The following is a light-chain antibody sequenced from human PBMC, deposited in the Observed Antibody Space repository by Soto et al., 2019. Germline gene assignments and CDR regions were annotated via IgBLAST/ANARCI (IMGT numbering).Light chain of an antibody. CDR3: VLYMGSGIWE. Sequence: QTVVTQEPSFSVSPGGTVTLTCGLSSGSVSTNHYPSWYQQTPGQAPRTLIYSTDTRSSGVPDRFSASILGNKAALTITGAQRDDECVYYCVLYMGSGIWEFGGGTKLTVL. J-gene: IGLJ3*02. CDR1: SGSVSTNHY. CDR2: STD. V-gene: IGLV8-61*01.